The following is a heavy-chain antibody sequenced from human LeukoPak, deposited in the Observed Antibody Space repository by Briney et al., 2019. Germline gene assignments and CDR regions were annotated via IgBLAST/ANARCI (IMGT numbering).Heavy chain of an antibody. J-gene: IGHJ6*02. CDR2: ISGSGGST. Sequence: GGSLRLSCAASGLTFSSYAMSWVRQAPGKGLEWVSAISGSGGSTYYADSVKGRFTISRDNSKNTLYLQMNSLRAEDTAVYYCAKARRYYDILTGYSQADVWGQGTTVTVSS. V-gene: IGHV3-23*01. D-gene: IGHD3-9*01. CDR3: AKARRYYDILTGYSQADV. CDR1: GLTFSSYA.